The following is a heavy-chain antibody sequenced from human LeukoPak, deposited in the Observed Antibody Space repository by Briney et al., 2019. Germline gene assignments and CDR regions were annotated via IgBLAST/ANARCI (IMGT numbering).Heavy chain of an antibody. D-gene: IGHD3-16*02. V-gene: IGHV3-9*01. J-gene: IGHJ3*02. CDR1: GFTFDDYA. Sequence: GGSLRLSCAASGFTFDDYAMHWVRQAPGKGLEWVSGISWNSGSIGYADSVKGRFTISRDNAKNSLYLQMNSLRAEDTASYYCAKDEYDYVWGSYPGPSSVAFDIWGQGTMVTVSS. CDR3: AKDEYDYVWGSYPGPSSVAFDI. CDR2: ISWNSGSI.